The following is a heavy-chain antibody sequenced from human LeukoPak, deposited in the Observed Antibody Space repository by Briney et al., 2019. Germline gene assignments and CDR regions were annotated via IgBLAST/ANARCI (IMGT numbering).Heavy chain of an antibody. CDR3: AREGDSGDSFDV. V-gene: IGHV3-33*01. D-gene: IGHD3-10*01. Sequence: GGSLRLSCAASGFTFSSYGMHRVRQAPGKGLEWVAVIWYDGSNKYYADSVKGRFTISRDNAKNTLYLQMNSLRAEDTAVYYCAREGDSGDSFDVWGQGTMVTVSA. J-gene: IGHJ3*01. CDR2: IWYDGSNK. CDR1: GFTFSSYG.